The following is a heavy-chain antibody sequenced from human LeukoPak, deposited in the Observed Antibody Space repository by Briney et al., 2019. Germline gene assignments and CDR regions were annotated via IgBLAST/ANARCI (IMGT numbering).Heavy chain of an antibody. CDR1: GGSFSGYY. CDR3: ARGQTIVGARGDF. V-gene: IGHV4-34*01. CDR2: INHSGST. J-gene: IGHJ4*02. Sequence: SETLSLTCAVYGGSFSGYYWSWIRQPPGKGLEWIGEINHSGSTNYNPSLKSRVTISVDTSKNQFSLKLSSVTAADTAVYYCARGQTIVGARGDFWGQGTLVTVSS. D-gene: IGHD1-26*01.